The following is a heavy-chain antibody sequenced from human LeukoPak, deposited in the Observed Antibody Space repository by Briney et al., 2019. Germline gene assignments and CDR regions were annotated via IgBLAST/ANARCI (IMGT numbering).Heavy chain of an antibody. Sequence: GGSLRLSCAASGFTFSSYWMSWVRQAPGKGLEWVANIKQDGSEKYYVDSVKGRFTTSRDNAKNSLYLQMNSLRAEDTAVYYCARDCDGDLRDDYFDYWGQGTLVTVSS. CDR1: GFTFSSYW. CDR3: ARDCDGDLRDDYFDY. J-gene: IGHJ4*02. D-gene: IGHD4-17*01. V-gene: IGHV3-7*01. CDR2: IKQDGSEK.